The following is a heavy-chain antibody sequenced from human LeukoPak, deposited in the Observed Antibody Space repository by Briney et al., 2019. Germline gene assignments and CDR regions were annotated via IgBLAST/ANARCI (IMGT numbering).Heavy chain of an antibody. V-gene: IGHV3-30*04. CDR1: GFTFSSYA. D-gene: IGHD1-14*01. CDR3: AREPGTHYDY. CDR2: ISYDGSNK. Sequence: GGSLRLSCAASGFTFSSYAMHWVRQAPGKGLEWVAIISYDGSNKYYADSVKGRFTISRDNSKNTLYLQMNSLRAEDTAVYYCAREPGTHYDYWGQGTLVTVSS. J-gene: IGHJ4*02.